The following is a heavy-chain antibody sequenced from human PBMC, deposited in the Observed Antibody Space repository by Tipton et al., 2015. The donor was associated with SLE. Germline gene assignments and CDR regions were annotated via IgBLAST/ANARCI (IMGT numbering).Heavy chain of an antibody. CDR3: ARGDNTGGS. V-gene: IGHV3-7*01. CDR2: IKQDGSEK. CDR1: GITFSNAW. Sequence: SLRLSCTVSGITFSNAWMTWVRQAPGKGLEWVASIKQDGSEKNYVDPVKGRFTISRDNAKNSVSLQMNSLRAEDTAVHYCARGDNTGGSWGQGTLVTVSS. D-gene: IGHD1-14*01. J-gene: IGHJ5*02.